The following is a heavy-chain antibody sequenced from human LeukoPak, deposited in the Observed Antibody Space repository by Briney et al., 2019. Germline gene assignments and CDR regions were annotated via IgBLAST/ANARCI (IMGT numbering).Heavy chain of an antibody. D-gene: IGHD3-22*01. V-gene: IGHV3-30*03. CDR2: ISYDGSNK. CDR1: GFTFSSYG. J-gene: IGHJ4*02. Sequence: PGGSLRLSCAASGFTFSSYGMHWVRQAPGKGLEWVAVISYDGSNKYYADSVKGRFTISRDNSKNTLYLQMNSLRAEDTAVYYCAYDSSGPKEDFDYWGQGTLVTVSS. CDR3: AYDSSGPKEDFDY.